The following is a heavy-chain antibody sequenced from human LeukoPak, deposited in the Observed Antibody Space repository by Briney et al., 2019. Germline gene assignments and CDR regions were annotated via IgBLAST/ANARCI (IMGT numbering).Heavy chain of an antibody. J-gene: IGHJ6*03. CDR3: ARDKAAAIFSVAGDYYYMDV. D-gene: IGHD3-3*01. CDR1: GFTFSSYS. V-gene: IGHV3-48*01. Sequence: PGGSLRLSCAASGFTFSSYSMNWVRQAPGKGLEWVSYISSSSSTIYYADSVKGRFTISRDNAKNSLYLQMNSLRAEDTAVYYCARDKAAAIFSVAGDYYYMDVWGKGTTVTVSS. CDR2: ISSSSSTI.